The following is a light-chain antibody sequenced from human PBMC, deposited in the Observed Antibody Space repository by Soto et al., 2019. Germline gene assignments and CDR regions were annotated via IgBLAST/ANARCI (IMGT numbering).Light chain of an antibody. CDR1: QSVTNS. Sequence: EIVLTQSPVTLSLSPGERATLSCRASQSVTNSLAWYQQKPGQAPRLLVYDASNRATGIPTRFSGSGSGTDFTLTISNLEPGDFAVYYCQQHISWPLTFGGGTKVDIK. CDR3: QQHISWPLT. V-gene: IGKV3-11*01. J-gene: IGKJ4*01. CDR2: DAS.